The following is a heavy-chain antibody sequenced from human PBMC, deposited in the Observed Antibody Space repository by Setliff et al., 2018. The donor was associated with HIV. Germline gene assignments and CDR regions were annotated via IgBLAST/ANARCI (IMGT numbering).Heavy chain of an antibody. J-gene: IGHJ3*01. D-gene: IGHD5-12*01. V-gene: IGHV4-59*01. CDR2: TYYTGTT. CDR1: DDSISSYY. CDR3: AREWLQHTGDDAFDV. Sequence: LTCTVSDDSISSYYWSWIRQPPGKGLEWIGYTYYTGTTKYNPSLKSRVTISIDTSKNQFSLKLTSVTAADTAVYYCAREWLQHTGDDAFDVWGQGTMVTVSS.